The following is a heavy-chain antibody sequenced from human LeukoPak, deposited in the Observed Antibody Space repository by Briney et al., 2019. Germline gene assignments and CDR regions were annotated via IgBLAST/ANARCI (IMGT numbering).Heavy chain of an antibody. CDR2: ITGSGGFT. V-gene: IGHV3-53*01. CDR3: VRSLDY. CDR1: GFTVSSNY. J-gene: IGHJ4*02. Sequence: GGSLRLSCAASGFTVSSNYMNWVRQAPGKGLEWVSVITGSGGFTQYADSVKGRFTISRDNSKNTVYLQMNSLRVEDTALYYCVRSLDYWGQGTLVTVSS.